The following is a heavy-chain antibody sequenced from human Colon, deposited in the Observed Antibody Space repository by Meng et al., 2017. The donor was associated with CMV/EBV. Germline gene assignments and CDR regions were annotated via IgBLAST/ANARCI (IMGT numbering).Heavy chain of an antibody. Sequence: TVSCKASGYSFTNYQLHWVRQAPGQGLEWMGWINTNTGNPTYAQGLTGRFGLSLDTSVSTAYLQISSLKAEDTAMYYCASSLGAGAWGQGTLVTV. D-gene: IGHD3-16*01. CDR1: GYSFTNYQ. CDR2: INTNTGNP. V-gene: IGHV7-4-1*02. J-gene: IGHJ5*02. CDR3: ASSLGAGA.